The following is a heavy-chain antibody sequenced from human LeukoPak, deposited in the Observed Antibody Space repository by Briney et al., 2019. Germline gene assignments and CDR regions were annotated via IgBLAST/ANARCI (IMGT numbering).Heavy chain of an antibody. V-gene: IGHV3-23*01. CDR3: AKDPGLYYYDSSGYYGGMDV. Sequence: GGSLRLSCAASGFTFSSYAMSWVRQAPGKGLEWVSAISGSGGSTYYADSVKGRFTISRDNSKNTLYLQMNSLRAEDTAVYYCAKDPGLYYYDSSGYYGGMDVWGQGTTVTVSS. D-gene: IGHD3-22*01. CDR2: ISGSGGST. J-gene: IGHJ6*02. CDR1: GFTFSSYA.